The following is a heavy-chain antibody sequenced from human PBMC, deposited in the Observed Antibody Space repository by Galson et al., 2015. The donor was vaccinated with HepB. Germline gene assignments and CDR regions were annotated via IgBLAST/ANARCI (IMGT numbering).Heavy chain of an antibody. V-gene: IGHV3-23*01. CDR2: ISGSGGST. CDR3: AKATIAVAGTGDPYYYYGMDV. D-gene: IGHD6-19*01. CDR1: GFTFSSYA. Sequence: SLRLSCAASGFTFSSYAMSWVRQAPGKGLEWVSAISGSGGSTYYADSVKGRFTISRDNSKNTLYLQMNSLRAEDTAVYYCAKATIAVAGTGDPYYYYGMDVWGQGTTVTVSS. J-gene: IGHJ6*02.